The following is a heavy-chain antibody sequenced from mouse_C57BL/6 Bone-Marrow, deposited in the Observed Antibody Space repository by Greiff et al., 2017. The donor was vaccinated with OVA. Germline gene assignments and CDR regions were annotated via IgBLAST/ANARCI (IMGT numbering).Heavy chain of an antibody. V-gene: IGHV3-6*01. CDR1: GYSITSGYY. D-gene: IGHD2-4*01. CDR2: ISYDGSN. CDR3: ARFDYGAY. J-gene: IGHJ3*01. Sequence: DVKLQESGPGLVKPSQSLSLTCSVTGYSITSGYYWNWIRQFPGNKLEWMGYISYDGSNNYNPSLKNRISITRDTSKNQFFLKLNSVTTEDTATYYCARFDYGAYWGQGTLVTVSA.